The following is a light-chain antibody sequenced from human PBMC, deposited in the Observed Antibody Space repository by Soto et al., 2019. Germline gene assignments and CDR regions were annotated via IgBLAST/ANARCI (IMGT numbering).Light chain of an antibody. Sequence: EIVMTQSPATLSVSPGERATLSCRASQSVNSNLAWYQQKPGQAPRLLIYAASTRATGIPARFSGSGSGTEFTLTISSLQSEDFAVYYCQQDNKWPPYTFGQGTKLEIK. V-gene: IGKV3-15*01. CDR1: QSVNSN. CDR3: QQDNKWPPYT. CDR2: AAS. J-gene: IGKJ2*01.